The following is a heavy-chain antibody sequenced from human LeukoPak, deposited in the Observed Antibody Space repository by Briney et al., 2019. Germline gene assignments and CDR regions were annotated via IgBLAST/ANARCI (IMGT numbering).Heavy chain of an antibody. CDR3: TRDSQGY. V-gene: IGHV3-7*01. J-gene: IGHJ4*02. CDR2: IKGGGSVI. CDR1: GFTFSTYW. Sequence: GGSLRLSCAASGFTFSTYWMGWARRAPGKGLEWVANIKGGGSVIYYVDSVKGRFTISRDNAQNSLYLQLSSLSDEDTAVYHCTRDSQGYWGQGTLVTVSS.